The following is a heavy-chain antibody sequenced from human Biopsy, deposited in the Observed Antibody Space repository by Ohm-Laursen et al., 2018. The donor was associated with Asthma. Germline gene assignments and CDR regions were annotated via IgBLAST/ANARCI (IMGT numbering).Heavy chain of an antibody. CDR2: ILFDGRKI. J-gene: IGHJ4*02. V-gene: IGHV3-30*03. Sequence: SLRLSCAASGFNFHNYGMNWVRRAPGKGLEWVAQILFDGRKINYPDSVKGRFTIPRDNSKNMVYLQMNSLRPEDTAVYYCARDGPELPTELDYWGPGTLVTVSS. CDR3: ARDGPELPTELDY. CDR1: GFNFHNYG. D-gene: IGHD1-14*01.